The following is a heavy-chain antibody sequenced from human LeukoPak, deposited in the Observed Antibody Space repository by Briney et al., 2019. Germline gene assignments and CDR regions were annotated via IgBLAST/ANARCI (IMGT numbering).Heavy chain of an antibody. V-gene: IGHV4-4*02. CDR2: IYYIGTT. D-gene: IGHD3/OR15-3a*01. CDR3: GRTLDFYYGIDV. J-gene: IGHJ6*02. CDR1: GGSVINTNW. Sequence: SGTLSLTCGVSGGSVINTNWWRWVRQPPGKGLEWIGEIYYIGTTHYNPSLRGRVIISTDNSKNQISLTLRSVTAADTAVYYCGRTLDFYYGIDVWGQGTTVTVSS.